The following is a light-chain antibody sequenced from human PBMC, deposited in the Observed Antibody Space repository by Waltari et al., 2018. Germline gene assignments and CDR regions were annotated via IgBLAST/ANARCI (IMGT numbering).Light chain of an antibody. CDR1: QSISSY. V-gene: IGKV1-39*01. CDR3: QQSYSTPYT. J-gene: IGKJ2*01. CDR2: AAS. Sequence: DIQMTQSPSSLSASVGDRVTITCGASQSISSYLNWYQQKPGKAPKLLIYAASSLQSWVPSRFSGSGSGTDFTLTISSLQPEDFATYYCQQSYSTPYTFGQGTKLEIK.